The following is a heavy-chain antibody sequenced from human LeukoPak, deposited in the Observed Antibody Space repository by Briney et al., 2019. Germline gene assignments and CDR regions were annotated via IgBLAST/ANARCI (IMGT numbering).Heavy chain of an antibody. D-gene: IGHD7-27*01. CDR1: GFTFDAYA. CDR3: AKDRGYGLTGGFDY. Sequence: GRSLRLSCAASGFTFDAYAMHWVRQAPGKGLEWVSGISWNSGSIGYADSVKGRFTISRDNAKNSLYLQMNSLRAEDMALYYCAKDRGYGLTGGFDYWGQGTLVTVSS. J-gene: IGHJ4*02. V-gene: IGHV3-9*03. CDR2: ISWNSGSI.